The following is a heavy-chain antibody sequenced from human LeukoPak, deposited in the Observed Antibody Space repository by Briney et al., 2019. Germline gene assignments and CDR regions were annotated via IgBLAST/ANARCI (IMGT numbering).Heavy chain of an antibody. CDR2: ISYDGSNK. V-gene: IGHV3-30-3*01. Sequence: GGSLRLSCAASGFTFSSYAMHWVRQAPGKGLEWVAVISYDGSNKYYADSVKGRFTISRDNSKNTLYLQMNSLRAEDTAVYYCARPYAYYDILTGYVRPIQGNAFDIWGQGTMVTVSS. CDR3: ARPYAYYDILTGYVRPIQGNAFDI. D-gene: IGHD3-9*01. J-gene: IGHJ3*02. CDR1: GFTFSSYA.